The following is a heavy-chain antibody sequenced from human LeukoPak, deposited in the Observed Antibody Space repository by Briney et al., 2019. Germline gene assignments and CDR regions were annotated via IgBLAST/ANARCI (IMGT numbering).Heavy chain of an antibody. D-gene: IGHD2-2*01. CDR3: AKILVVVPAEHYFDY. CDR1: GFTFSSYW. J-gene: IGHJ4*02. CDR2: INSDGSST. Sequence: PGGSLRLSCAASGFTFSSYWMHWVRQAPGKGLVWVSRINSDGSSTSYADSVKGRFTISRDNAKNTLYVQMNSLKAEDTAVYYCAKILVVVPAEHYFDYWGQGTLVTVSS. V-gene: IGHV3-74*01.